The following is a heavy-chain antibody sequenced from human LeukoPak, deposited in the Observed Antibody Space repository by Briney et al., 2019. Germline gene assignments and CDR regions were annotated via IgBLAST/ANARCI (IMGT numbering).Heavy chain of an antibody. V-gene: IGHV3-23*01. D-gene: IGHD3-10*01. CDR3: AKRGLKSGSYYPFDY. J-gene: IGHJ4*02. CDR2: MSGDTVTT. Sequence: GGSLRLSCAASGFPFTSYAMSWVRQAPGKGLEWVAAMSGDTVTTYYADSVKGRFTISRDNSKNTLYLQMNSLRAEDTAVYYCAKRGLKSGSYYPFDYWGQGTLVTVSS. CDR1: GFPFTSYA.